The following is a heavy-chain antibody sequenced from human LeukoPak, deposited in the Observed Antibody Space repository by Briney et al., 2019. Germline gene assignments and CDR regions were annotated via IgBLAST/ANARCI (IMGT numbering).Heavy chain of an antibody. Sequence: PSETLSLTCAVYGGSFSGYYWSWIRQPPGKGLEWIGEINHSGSTNYNPSLKSRVTIPVDTSKNQFSLKLSSVTAADTAVYYCARVPNQSKYSVGNYWGQGTLVTVSS. CDR1: GGSFSGYY. V-gene: IGHV4-34*01. D-gene: IGHD1-14*01. CDR2: INHSGST. CDR3: ARVPNQSKYSVGNY. J-gene: IGHJ4*02.